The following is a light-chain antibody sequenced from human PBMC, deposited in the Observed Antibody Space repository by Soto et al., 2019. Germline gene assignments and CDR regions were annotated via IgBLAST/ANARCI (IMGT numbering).Light chain of an antibody. CDR2: DAS. J-gene: IGKJ2*01. V-gene: IGKV3-20*01. Sequence: EIVLTQSPGTLSLSPGERATLSCRASQSVSRYLAWYQQKPGQAPRLLIYDASIRATGIPARFSGSGSGTDFTLTISRLEPEEFVVYYCQQYGSSPPYTFGQGTKLEIK. CDR3: QQYGSSPPYT. CDR1: QSVSRY.